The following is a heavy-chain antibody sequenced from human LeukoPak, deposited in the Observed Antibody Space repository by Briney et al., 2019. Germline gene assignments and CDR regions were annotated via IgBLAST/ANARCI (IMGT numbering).Heavy chain of an antibody. CDR2: ISSSSSYI. CDR3: ARDLTWDYGMDV. V-gene: IGHV3-21*01. J-gene: IGHJ6*02. D-gene: IGHD1-26*01. CDR1: GFTFSSYS. Sequence: GGSLRLSCVASGFTFSSYSMNWVRQAPGKGLEWVSSISSSSSYIYYADSVKGRFTISRDNAKNSLYLQMNSLRAEDTAVYYCARDLTWDYGMDVWGQGTTVTVSS.